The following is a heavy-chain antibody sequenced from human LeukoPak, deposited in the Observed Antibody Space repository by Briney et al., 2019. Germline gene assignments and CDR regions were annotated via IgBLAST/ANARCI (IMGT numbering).Heavy chain of an antibody. CDR2: IDQGGSEK. CDR3: ATDRDATWVKRFDY. V-gene: IGHV3-7*01. D-gene: IGHD1-1*01. Sequence: GGSLRLSCAASGFTFINYRMNWVRQAPGKGLEWVANIDQGGSEKNYVDSVKGRFTISRDNAKNSLYLQMNSLRAEDTAVYYCATDRDATWVKRFDYWGQGILVTASS. J-gene: IGHJ4*02. CDR1: GFTFINYR.